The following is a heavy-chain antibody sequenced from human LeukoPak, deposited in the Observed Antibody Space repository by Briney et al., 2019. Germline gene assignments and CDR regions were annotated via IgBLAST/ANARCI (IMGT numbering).Heavy chain of an antibody. D-gene: IGHD3-10*01. CDR1: GFTFGDYA. Sequence: GGSLRLSCTASGFTFGDYAMSWFRQAPGKGLEWVGFIRSKAYGGTTEYAASVKGRFTISRDDSKSIAYLQMNSLKTEDTAVYYCTRGREVLLWFGEWDYWGQGTLVTVSS. J-gene: IGHJ4*02. CDR3: TRGREVLLWFGEWDY. V-gene: IGHV3-49*03. CDR2: IRSKAYGGTT.